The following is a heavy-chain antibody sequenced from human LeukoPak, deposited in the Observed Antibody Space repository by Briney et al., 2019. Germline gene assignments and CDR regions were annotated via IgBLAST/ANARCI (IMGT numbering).Heavy chain of an antibody. Sequence: SETLSLTCTVSGGSISSSSYFWGWIRQSPGKGLEWIGSIYYSGTTYYNPSLKSRVTISVDTSKNQSSLKLSSVTAADTAVYYCARDPDPMSVEDYWGQGTLVTVSS. CDR2: IYYSGTT. CDR1: GGSISSSSYF. D-gene: IGHD1-14*01. J-gene: IGHJ4*02. CDR3: ARDPDPMSVEDY. V-gene: IGHV4-39*07.